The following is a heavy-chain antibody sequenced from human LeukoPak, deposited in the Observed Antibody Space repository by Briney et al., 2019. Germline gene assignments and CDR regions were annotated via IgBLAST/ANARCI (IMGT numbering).Heavy chain of an antibody. CDR1: GGSISSSSYY. D-gene: IGHD5-24*01. J-gene: IGHJ4*02. Sequence: SETLSLTCTVSGGSISSSSYYWGWIRQPPGKGLEWIGSIYYSGSTYYNPSLKSRVTISVDTSKNQSSLKLNSVTAADTAVYYCARHRSKWLQSSFDYWGQGTLVTVSS. V-gene: IGHV4-39*01. CDR2: IYYSGST. CDR3: ARHRSKWLQSSFDY.